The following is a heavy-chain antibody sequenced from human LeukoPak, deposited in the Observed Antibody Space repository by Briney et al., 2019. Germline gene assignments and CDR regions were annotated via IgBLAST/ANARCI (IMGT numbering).Heavy chain of an antibody. V-gene: IGHV1-8*01. D-gene: IGHD6-13*01. J-gene: IGHJ4*02. CDR2: MNPNSCNT. CDR3: ARGAYSSSWYAVYLGEHRDWVY. CDR1: GYTFTSYD. Sequence: ASVKVSCKASGYTFTSYDINWVRQAAGHGLEWMGWMNPNSCNTGYAQKFQGRVTMTRNTSISTAYMELSSLRSEDTAVYYCARGAYSSSWYAVYLGEHRDWVYWGQGTPVTVSS.